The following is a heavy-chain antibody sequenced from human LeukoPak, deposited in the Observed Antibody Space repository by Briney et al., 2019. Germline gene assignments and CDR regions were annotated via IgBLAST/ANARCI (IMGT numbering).Heavy chain of an antibody. Sequence: SETLSLTFALYGGSFSGYYWSWIRQPPGKGLEWIGEISHTGATTYNPSLRSRITVSIDTSKNQLSLKLSSVTAADTAVYYCAREDYDSSGSMTTFDYWGQGTLVSVSS. V-gene: IGHV4-34*01. CDR1: GGSFSGYY. D-gene: IGHD3-22*01. CDR2: ISHTGAT. J-gene: IGHJ4*02. CDR3: AREDYDSSGSMTTFDY.